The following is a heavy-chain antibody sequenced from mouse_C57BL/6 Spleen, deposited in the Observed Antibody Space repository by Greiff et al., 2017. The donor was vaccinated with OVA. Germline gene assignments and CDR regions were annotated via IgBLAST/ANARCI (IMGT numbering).Heavy chain of an antibody. D-gene: IGHD2-4*01. J-gene: IGHJ1*03. CDR2: IYPGSGST. V-gene: IGHV1-55*01. Sequence: QVQLQQPGAELVKPGASVKMSCKASGYTFTSYWITWVKQRPGQGLEWIGDIYPGSGSTNYNEKFRSKATLTVDTSSSTAYMQLSSLTSEDSAVYYCAREEGLRRPWYFDVWGTGTTVTVSS. CDR1: GYTFTSYW. CDR3: AREEGLRRPWYFDV.